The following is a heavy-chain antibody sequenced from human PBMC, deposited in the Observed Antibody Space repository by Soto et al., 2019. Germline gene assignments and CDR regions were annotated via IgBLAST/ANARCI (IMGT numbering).Heavy chain of an antibody. J-gene: IGHJ4*02. CDR3: AKDSRVTMVRGVIIPPGY. Sequence: EVQLLESGGGLVQPGGSLTLSCVASGFTFSNYAMSWVRQAPGKGLEWVSAISGSDGSTYYADSVKGRFTISRDISKNSLYLQMIRLRAEDTAVYYCAKDSRVTMVRGVIIPPGYWGQGTLVTVSS. D-gene: IGHD3-10*01. CDR1: GFTFSNYA. V-gene: IGHV3-23*01. CDR2: ISGSDGST.